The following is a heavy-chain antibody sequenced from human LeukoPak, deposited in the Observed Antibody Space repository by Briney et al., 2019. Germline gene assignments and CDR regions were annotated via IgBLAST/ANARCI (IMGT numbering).Heavy chain of an antibody. V-gene: IGHV3-53*01. Sequence: GGSLRLSCAASGFTVRSSYMSCVRQAPGRGLEGISVTYSGGHTYYADSVKGRLTASRDNSRNTLYLQMDSLRAEDTAVYYSARGRKYCSNPNCYAELDYRGQGTLVTVSS. CDR2: TYSGGHT. CDR3: ARGRKYCSNPNCYAELDY. J-gene: IGHJ4*02. CDR1: GFTVRSSY. D-gene: IGHD2-2*01.